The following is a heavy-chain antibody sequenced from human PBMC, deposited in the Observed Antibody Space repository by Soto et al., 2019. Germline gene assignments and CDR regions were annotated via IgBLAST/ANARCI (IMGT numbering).Heavy chain of an antibody. D-gene: IGHD4-17*01. V-gene: IGHV3-7*01. CDR2: IKQDGSEK. CDR3: ARDPYGDYSDY. CDR1: GFTFSSYW. Sequence: GGLLRLSCAASGFTFSSYWMSLVRQAPGKGLEWVANIKQDGSEKYYVDSVKGRFTISRDNAKNSLYLQMNTLRAEDTAVYYCARDPYGDYSDYWGQGTLVTVSS. J-gene: IGHJ4*02.